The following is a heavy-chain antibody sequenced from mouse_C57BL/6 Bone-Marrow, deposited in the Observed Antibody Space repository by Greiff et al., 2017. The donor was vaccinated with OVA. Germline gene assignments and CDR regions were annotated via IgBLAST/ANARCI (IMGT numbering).Heavy chain of an antibody. D-gene: IGHD2-4*01. V-gene: IGHV14-1*01. CDR3: TTRRLRRGYAMDY. CDR1: GFYIKDYY. Sequence: EVQLQQSGAELVRPGASVKLSCTASGFYIKDYYMHWVKQRPEQGLEWIGRIDPEDGDTEYAPKFQGKATMTADTSSHTAYLQLSSLTSEDTSVYYGTTRRLRRGYAMDYWGQGTSVTVSS. J-gene: IGHJ4*01. CDR2: IDPEDGDT.